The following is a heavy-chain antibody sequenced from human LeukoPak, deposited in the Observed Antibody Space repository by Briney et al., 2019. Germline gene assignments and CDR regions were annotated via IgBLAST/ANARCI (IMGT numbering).Heavy chain of an antibody. J-gene: IGHJ2*01. CDR1: GYTFTDYH. V-gene: IGHV1-2*02. Sequence: ASVKVSCKASGYTFTDYHIHWVRQAPGQGLEWLGRINSNTGGTDYAQKFQGRITMTRDTSISTAFMDLSRLRSDDTAVYYCARLAGRDGYNLAYFDLWGRGTLVTVSS. CDR3: ARLAGRDGYNLAYFDL. CDR2: INSNTGGT. D-gene: IGHD5-24*01.